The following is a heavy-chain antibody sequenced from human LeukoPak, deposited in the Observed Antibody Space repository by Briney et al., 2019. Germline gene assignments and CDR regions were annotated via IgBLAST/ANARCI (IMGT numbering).Heavy chain of an antibody. CDR2: VIPIFGTA. CDR1: GYTFTSYG. D-gene: IGHD3-22*01. V-gene: IGHV1-69*06. J-gene: IGHJ4*02. Sequence: SVKVSCKASGYTFTSYGISWVRQAPGQGLEWMGGVIPIFGTANYAQKFQGRVTMTEDTSTDTAYMELSSLRSEDTAVYYCATHHYYYDSSGWFDYWGQGTLVTVSS. CDR3: ATHHYYYDSSGWFDY.